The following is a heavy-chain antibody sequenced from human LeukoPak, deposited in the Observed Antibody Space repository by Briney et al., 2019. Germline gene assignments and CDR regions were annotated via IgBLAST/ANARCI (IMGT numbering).Heavy chain of an antibody. J-gene: IGHJ4*02. CDR2: LSGSGGSK. Sequence: GGSLRLSCAASGFTFSSYAMTWVRQAPGKGLEWVSALSGSGGSKFYADSVKGRFTISRDNSKNTLYLQMNSRRAEDTAVYYCAKGPKVPAPTYYFDYWGQGTLVTVSS. D-gene: IGHD2-2*01. CDR1: GFTFSSYA. V-gene: IGHV3-23*01. CDR3: AKGPKVPAPTYYFDY.